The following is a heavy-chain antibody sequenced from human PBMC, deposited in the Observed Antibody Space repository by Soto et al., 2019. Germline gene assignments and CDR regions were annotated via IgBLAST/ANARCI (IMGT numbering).Heavy chain of an antibody. Sequence: TLSLTCPVSGGSISSGDYYWSWIRQPPGKGLEWIGYIYYSGSTYYNPSLKSRVTISVDTSKNQFSLKLSSVTAADTAVYYCARDVVSSGVNWFDPWGQGTLVTVSS. D-gene: IGHD3-22*01. CDR1: GGSISSGDYY. J-gene: IGHJ5*02. CDR3: ARDVVSSGVNWFDP. CDR2: IYYSGST. V-gene: IGHV4-30-4*01.